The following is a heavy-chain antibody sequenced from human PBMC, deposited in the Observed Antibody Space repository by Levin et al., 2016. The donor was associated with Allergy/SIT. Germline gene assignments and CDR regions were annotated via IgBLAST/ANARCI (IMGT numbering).Heavy chain of an antibody. CDR3: ARGLRGGSYDY. J-gene: IGHJ4*02. D-gene: IGHD1-26*01. V-gene: IGHV4-59*01. Sequence: WIRQPPGKGLEWIGYIYYSGSTNYNPSLKSRVTISVDTSKNQFSLKLSSVTAADTAVYYCARGLRGGSYDYWGQGTLVTVSS. CDR2: IYYSGST.